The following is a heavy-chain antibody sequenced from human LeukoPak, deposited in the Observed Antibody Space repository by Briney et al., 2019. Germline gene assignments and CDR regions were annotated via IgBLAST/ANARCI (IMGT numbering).Heavy chain of an antibody. CDR2: ISAYNGNT. CDR1: GGTFSSYA. V-gene: IGHV1-18*01. Sequence: ASVKVSCKASGGTFSSYAISWVRQAPGQGLEWMGWISAYNGNTNYAQKLQGRVTMTTDTSTSTAYMELRSLRSDDTAVYYCARVGYCSSTSCYWGYFQHWGQGTLVTVSS. CDR3: ARVGYCSSTSCYWGYFQH. J-gene: IGHJ1*01. D-gene: IGHD2-2*01.